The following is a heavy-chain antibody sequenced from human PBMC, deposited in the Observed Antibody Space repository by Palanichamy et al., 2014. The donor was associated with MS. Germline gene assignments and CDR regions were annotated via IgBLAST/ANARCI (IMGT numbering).Heavy chain of an antibody. J-gene: IGHJ4*02. D-gene: IGHD3-22*01. CDR3: ARYVTYSSGYLDYLDY. CDR2: VYHSETT. V-gene: IGHV4-38-2*01. CDR1: GSSISSGSGSY. Sequence: QVQLQESGPGLVKPSETLSLTCRVSGSSISSGSGSYWGWIRQPPGKGLEWIGSVYHSETTYYNPSLKSRVTISLDTSNNQFSLELTSVTAADTAFYYCARYVTYSSGYLDYLDYWGQGILVTVSS.